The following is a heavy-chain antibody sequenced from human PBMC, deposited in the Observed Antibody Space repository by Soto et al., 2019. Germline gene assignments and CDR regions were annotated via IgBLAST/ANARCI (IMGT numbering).Heavy chain of an antibody. D-gene: IGHD1-26*01. CDR1: GGSISSSNW. Sequence: QVQLQESGPGLVKPSGTLSLTCAVSGGSISSSNWWSWVRQPPGTGLEWIGEIFRSGTTNYNPSLKSRVTISVDKSKNQFSLRLYSVTAADTAVYYCASLAGSYSRLDYYYGVDVWGQGTTVTVSS. CDR3: ASLAGSYSRLDYYYGVDV. CDR2: IFRSGTT. J-gene: IGHJ6*02. V-gene: IGHV4-4*02.